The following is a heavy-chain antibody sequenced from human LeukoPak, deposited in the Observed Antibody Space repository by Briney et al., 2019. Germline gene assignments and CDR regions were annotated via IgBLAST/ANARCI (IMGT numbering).Heavy chain of an antibody. CDR1: GYSISSGYY. Sequence: SETLSLTCTVSGYSISSGYYWGWIRQPPGKGLEWIGTIYHSGSTYYNPSLKSRVTISVDTSKNQFSLKLSSVTAADTAVFYRARVVVATFNYYYGIDVWGQGTTVTVSS. D-gene: IGHD5-12*01. J-gene: IGHJ6*02. V-gene: IGHV4-38-2*02. CDR2: IYHSGST. CDR3: ARVVVATFNYYYGIDV.